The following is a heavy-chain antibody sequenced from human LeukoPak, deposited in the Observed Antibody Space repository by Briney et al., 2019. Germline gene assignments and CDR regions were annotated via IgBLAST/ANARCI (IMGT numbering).Heavy chain of an antibody. Sequence: PGGSLRLSCAASGFTFSSYAMSWVRQAPGKGPEWVSAISGSGGSTYYADSVKGRFTISRDNSENTLYLQMNSLRAEDTAVYYCAKGTENYFDYWGQGTLVTVSS. J-gene: IGHJ4*02. D-gene: IGHD1-1*01. V-gene: IGHV3-23*01. CDR2: ISGSGGST. CDR1: GFTFSSYA. CDR3: AKGTENYFDY.